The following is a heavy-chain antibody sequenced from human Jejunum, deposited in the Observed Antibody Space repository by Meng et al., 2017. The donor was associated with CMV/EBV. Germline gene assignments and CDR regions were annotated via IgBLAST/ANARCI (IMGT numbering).Heavy chain of an antibody. Sequence: CPVSGGSIISYYWTWIRQPPGKGLEWIGYVNYNGFTNYNPSLASRISISVDTSKNQFSLKMTSMTAADTAVYYCARVPYTWNWLDYWGRGTLVTVSS. D-gene: IGHD2-2*02. J-gene: IGHJ5*01. V-gene: IGHV4-59*01. CDR1: GGSIISYY. CDR3: ARVPYTWNWLDY. CDR2: VNYNGFT.